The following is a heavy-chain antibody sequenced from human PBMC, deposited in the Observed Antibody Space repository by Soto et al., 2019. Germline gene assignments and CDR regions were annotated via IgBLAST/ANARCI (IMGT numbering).Heavy chain of an antibody. Sequence: QVQLVQSGAEVKKSGASVKVSCKASGYTFTSYDISWVRQAPGQGLEWMGWVSAYNGNTNYARKLQGRVTMTTDTSTSTAYMELRSLRSDDTAVYYCARDPAHIVVVVTATPDFDYWGQGTLVTVSS. CDR2: VSAYNGNT. CDR3: ARDPAHIVVVVTATPDFDY. V-gene: IGHV1-18*01. CDR1: GYTFTSYD. D-gene: IGHD2-15*01. J-gene: IGHJ4*02.